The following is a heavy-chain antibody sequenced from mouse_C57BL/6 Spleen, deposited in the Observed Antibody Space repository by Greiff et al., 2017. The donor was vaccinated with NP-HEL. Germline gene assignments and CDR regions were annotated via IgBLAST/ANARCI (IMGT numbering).Heavy chain of an antibody. D-gene: IGHD2-4*01. CDR1: GFTFTDYY. J-gene: IGHJ4*01. CDR3: ARSGPLYYDYDGAMDY. CDR2: IRNKANGYTT. V-gene: IGHV7-3*01. Sequence: EVKVVESGGGLVQPGGSLSLSCAASGFTFTDYYMSWVRQPPGKALEWLGFIRNKANGYTTEYSASVKGRFTISRDNSQSILYLQMNALRAEDSATYYCARSGPLYYDYDGAMDYWGQGTSVTVSS.